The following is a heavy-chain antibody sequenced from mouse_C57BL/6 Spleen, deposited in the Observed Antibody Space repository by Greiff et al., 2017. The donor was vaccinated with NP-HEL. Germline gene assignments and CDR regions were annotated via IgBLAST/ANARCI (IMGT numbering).Heavy chain of an antibody. J-gene: IGHJ1*03. V-gene: IGHV1-81*01. Sequence: VQLQQSGAELARPGASVKLSCKASGYTFTSYGISWVKQRTGQGLEWIGEIYPRSGNTYYNEKFKGKATLTADKSSSTAYMELRSLTSEDSAVYFCAREDDGSSYGYFDVWGTGTTVTVSS. D-gene: IGHD1-1*01. CDR1: GYTFTSYG. CDR2: IYPRSGNT. CDR3: AREDDGSSYGYFDV.